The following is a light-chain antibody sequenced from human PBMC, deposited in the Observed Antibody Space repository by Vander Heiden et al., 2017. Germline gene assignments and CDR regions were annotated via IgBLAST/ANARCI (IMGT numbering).Light chain of an antibody. J-gene: IGKJ5*01. CDR2: YAS. Sequence: AIQLTQSTSSPSAPGGDRDTITCRASQGSSSALAWHQQQPGDPAKLLIYYASSLESAVPSRCSGSGSGTDFSLTISSLQPEDFAAYYCQQFNSYPQCTFGQGTQLEIK. CDR1: QGSSSA. CDR3: QQFNSYPQCT. V-gene: IGKV1-13*02.